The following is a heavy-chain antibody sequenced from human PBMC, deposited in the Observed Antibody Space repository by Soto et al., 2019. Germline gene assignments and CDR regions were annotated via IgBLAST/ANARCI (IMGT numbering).Heavy chain of an antibody. CDR1: GFTFSDYY. CDR2: ISGSSSHI. J-gene: IGHJ4*02. V-gene: IGHV3-11*05. D-gene: IGHD2-21*01. CDR3: ARSISVHFDY. Sequence: QVQLVESGGGLAKTGGSLRLSCRASGFTFSDYYMSWIREVPGKGLEWISYISGSSSHINSADSLKGRFTISRDNPNNSLFLQMESLRFDDTTMYYCARSISVHFDYGSQGTLVTVSS.